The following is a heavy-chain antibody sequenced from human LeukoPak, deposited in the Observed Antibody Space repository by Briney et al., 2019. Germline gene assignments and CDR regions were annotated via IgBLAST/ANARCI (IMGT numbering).Heavy chain of an antibody. CDR2: IIPIFGTA. J-gene: IGHJ4*02. D-gene: IGHD3-22*01. CDR1: GYTFINYD. CDR3: ARAPLEYYYDSSGYYDY. V-gene: IGHV1-69*13. Sequence: SVKVSCKTSGYTFINYDINWVRQAPGQGLEWMGGIIPIFGTANYAQKFQGRVTITADESTSTAYMELSSLRSEDTAVYYCARAPLEYYYDSSGYYDYWGQGTLVTVSS.